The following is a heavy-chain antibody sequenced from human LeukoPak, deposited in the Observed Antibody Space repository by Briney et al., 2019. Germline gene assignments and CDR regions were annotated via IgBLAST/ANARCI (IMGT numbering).Heavy chain of an antibody. Sequence: PSETLSLTCAVYGGSFSGYYWSWIRQPPGKGLEWIGEINHSGSTNYNPSLKSRVTISVDTSKNQFSLKLSSVTAADTAVYYCARRRYDYVWGSYRLEPNWFDPWGQGTLVTVSS. J-gene: IGHJ5*02. D-gene: IGHD3-16*02. V-gene: IGHV4-34*01. CDR3: ARRRYDYVWGSYRLEPNWFDP. CDR1: GGSFSGYY. CDR2: INHSGST.